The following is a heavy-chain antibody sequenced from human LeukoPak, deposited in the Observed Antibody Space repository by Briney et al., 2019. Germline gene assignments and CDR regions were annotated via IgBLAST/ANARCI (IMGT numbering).Heavy chain of an antibody. V-gene: IGHV3-74*03. CDR3: ARDKSEYDSSGRGDY. CDR2: INGDGSYT. CDR1: GFAFSSYW. D-gene: IGHD3-22*01. J-gene: IGHJ4*02. Sequence: GGPLRLSCAASGFAFSSYWMHWVRQGPGKGLVWLSRINGDGSYTKYADSVKGRFTISRDNAQNTLFLQMNSLSAEDTAVYFCARDKSEYDSSGRGDYWGQGTLVTVSS.